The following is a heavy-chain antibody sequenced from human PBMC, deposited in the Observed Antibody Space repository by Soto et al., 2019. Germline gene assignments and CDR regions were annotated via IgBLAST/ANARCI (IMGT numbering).Heavy chain of an antibody. Sequence: GDSVKVYFKASGYPFTGYYMHLVRQAPGQGLEWMGWMNPNSGGTNYAQKFQGRVTMTRDTSISTAYMELSRLRSDDTAVYYCARDEDCSSTSCYYYGMDVWGQGTTVTVSS. J-gene: IGHJ6*01. CDR3: ARDEDCSSTSCYYYGMDV. V-gene: IGHV1-2*02. D-gene: IGHD2-2*01. CDR2: MNPNSGGT. CDR1: GYPFTGYY.